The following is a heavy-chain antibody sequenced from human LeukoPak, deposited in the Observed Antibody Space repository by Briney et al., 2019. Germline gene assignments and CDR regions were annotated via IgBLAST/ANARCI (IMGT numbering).Heavy chain of an antibody. J-gene: IGHJ6*03. CDR1: GFTFSSYG. D-gene: IGHD6-13*01. CDR2: IRYDGSNK. CDR3: AKDSSSWYTYYYYMDV. Sequence: GGSLRLSCAASGFTFSSYGMHWVRQAPGKGLEWVAFIRYDGSNKYYADSVKGRLTISRDNSKSTLYLQMNSLRAEDTAVYYCAKDSSSWYTYYYYMDVWGKGTTVTVSS. V-gene: IGHV3-30*02.